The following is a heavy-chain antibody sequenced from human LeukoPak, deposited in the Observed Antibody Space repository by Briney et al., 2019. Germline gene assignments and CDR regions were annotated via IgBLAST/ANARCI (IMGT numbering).Heavy chain of an antibody. CDR3: AKAGDTYYYDSSGSPYYYGMDV. V-gene: IGHV3-23*01. CDR1: GFTFSSYA. D-gene: IGHD3-22*01. Sequence: GGSLRLSCAASGFTFSSYAMSWVRQAPGKGLEWVSAISGSGGSTYYADSVKGRFTISRDNSKNTLYLQMNSLRAEGTAVYYCAKAGDTYYYDSSGSPYYYGMDVWGQGTTVTVSS. CDR2: ISGSGGST. J-gene: IGHJ6*02.